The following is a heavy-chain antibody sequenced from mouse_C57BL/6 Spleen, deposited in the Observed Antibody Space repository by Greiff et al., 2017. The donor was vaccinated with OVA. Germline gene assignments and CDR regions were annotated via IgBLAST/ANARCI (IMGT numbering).Heavy chain of an antibody. CDR2: IWSGGST. D-gene: IGHD2-5*01. CDR1: GFSFTSYG. V-gene: IGHV2-2*01. CDR3: ARASYYSNYFYAMDY. J-gene: IGHJ4*01. Sequence: QVQLKESGPGLVQPSQSLSITCTVSGFSFTSYGVHWVRQSPGKGLEWLGVIWSGGSTDYNAAFISRLSISKDNSKSQVFFKMNSLQADDTAIYYCARASYYSNYFYAMDYWGQGTSVTVSS.